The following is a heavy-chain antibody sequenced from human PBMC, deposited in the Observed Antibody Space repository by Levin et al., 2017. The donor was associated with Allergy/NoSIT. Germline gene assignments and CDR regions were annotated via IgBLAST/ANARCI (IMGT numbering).Heavy chain of an antibody. Sequence: GGSLRLSCAASGFTFSSYWMHWVRQAPGKGLVWVSRIKSNGSETNYGDSVKGRFTISRDNAKNTLYLQMNSLRAEDTAVYYCARDRNFKCSSTSCYVAFDIWGQGTMVTVSS. CDR2: IKSNGSET. J-gene: IGHJ3*02. CDR1: GFTFSSYW. V-gene: IGHV3-74*01. D-gene: IGHD2-2*01. CDR3: ARDRNFKCSSTSCYVAFDI.